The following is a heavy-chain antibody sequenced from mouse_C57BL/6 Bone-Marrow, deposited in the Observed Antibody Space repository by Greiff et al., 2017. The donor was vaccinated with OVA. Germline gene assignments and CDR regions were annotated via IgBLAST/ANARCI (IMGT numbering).Heavy chain of an antibody. Sequence: QVQLQQSGAELARPGASVKLSCKASGYTFTSYGISWVQQRPGQGLEWLGELYPRSGNTYYTEQFKGKATLTADKSSSTAYMELRSLTSEDSAVYFCAELSLAYWGQGTLVTVSA. D-gene: IGHD1-1*02. CDR1: GYTFTSYG. CDR2: LYPRSGNT. J-gene: IGHJ3*01. CDR3: AELSLAY. V-gene: IGHV1-81*01.